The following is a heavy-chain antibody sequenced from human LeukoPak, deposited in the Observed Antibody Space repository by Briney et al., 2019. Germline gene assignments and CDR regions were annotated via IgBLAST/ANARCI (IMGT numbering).Heavy chain of an antibody. CDR3: VMVRGVSFDD. J-gene: IGHJ4*02. V-gene: IGHV3-48*02. Sequence: PWGSRTLTCAASGFRFSGYNMNWARQAPGKGLEWVSYIGSSGTSVYYADSVKGRFTISRDNAKNSLYLQMNSLRDEDTAVYYCVMVRGVSFDDWGQGTLVTVSS. D-gene: IGHD3-10*01. CDR1: GFRFSGYN. CDR2: IGSSGTSV.